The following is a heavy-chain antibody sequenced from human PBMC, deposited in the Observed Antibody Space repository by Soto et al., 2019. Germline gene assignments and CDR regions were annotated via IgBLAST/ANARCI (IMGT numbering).Heavy chain of an antibody. J-gene: IGHJ3*02. V-gene: IGHV4-34*01. CDR3: ARVVPAAKFAFDI. CDR1: GGSFSGYY. CDR2: INHSGST. Sequence: QVQLQQWGAGLLKPSETLSLTCAVYGGSFSGYYWSWIRQPPGKGLEWIGEINHSGSTNYNPALKSRVTISVDTSKNQFSLKLSSVTAADMAVYYCARVVPAAKFAFDIWGQGTMVTVSS. D-gene: IGHD2-2*01.